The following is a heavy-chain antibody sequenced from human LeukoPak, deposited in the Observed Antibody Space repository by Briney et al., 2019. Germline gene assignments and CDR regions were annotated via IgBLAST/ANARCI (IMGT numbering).Heavy chain of an antibody. V-gene: IGHV3-15*01. Sequence: GGSLRLSCAASGFTFSNAWMSWVRQAPGKGLEWVGRIKSKTDGGTTDYAAPVKGRFTISGDDSKNTLYLQMNSLKTEDTAVYYCTAVPINHDILTGYYFHYWGQGTLVTVSS. CDR2: IKSKTDGGTT. CDR1: GFTFSNAW. J-gene: IGHJ4*02. CDR3: TAVPINHDILTGYYFHY. D-gene: IGHD3-9*01.